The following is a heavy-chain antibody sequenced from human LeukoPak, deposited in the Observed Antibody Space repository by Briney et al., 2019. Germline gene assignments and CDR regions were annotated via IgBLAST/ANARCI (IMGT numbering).Heavy chain of an antibody. CDR3: VKGGLYCTNGVCYPSYFDY. J-gene: IGHJ4*02. V-gene: IGHV3-64D*09. CDR1: GFTFSSYA. D-gene: IGHD2-8*01. CDR2: ISSNGGST. Sequence: GGSLRLSCSASGFTFSSYAMHWVRQAPGKGLEYVSAISSNGGSTYYAGSVKGRFTISRDNSKNTLYLQMSSLRAEDTAVYYCVKGGLYCTNGVCYPSYFDYWGQGTLVTVSS.